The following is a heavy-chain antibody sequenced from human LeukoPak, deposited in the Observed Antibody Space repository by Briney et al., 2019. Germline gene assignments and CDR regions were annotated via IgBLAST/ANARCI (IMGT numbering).Heavy chain of an antibody. V-gene: IGHV4-39*07. Sequence: SETLSLTCTVSGGSISSYYWAWIRLPPGKGLEWIGTLYYSGTTYYNPSLKSRVTISVDTSKNQFSLKLSSVTAADTAVYYCARVLIIHDAFDIWGQGTMVTVSS. CDR3: ARVLIIHDAFDI. CDR2: LYYSGTT. J-gene: IGHJ3*02. D-gene: IGHD3-10*01. CDR1: GGSISSYY.